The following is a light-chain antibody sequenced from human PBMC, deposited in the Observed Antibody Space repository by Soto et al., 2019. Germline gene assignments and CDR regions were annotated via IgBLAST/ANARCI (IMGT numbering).Light chain of an antibody. CDR2: GAS. CDR3: QQVGSSPHT. Sequence: EVVLTQSPGTLSLSPGERATLSCRASQSVSSSYLAWYQQKPGQAPRLLFYGASSRATGIPDRFSASGSGTDFTLTINRLEPEDFAMYYCQQVGSSPHTFGQGTKLEIK. J-gene: IGKJ2*01. V-gene: IGKV3-20*01. CDR1: QSVSSSY.